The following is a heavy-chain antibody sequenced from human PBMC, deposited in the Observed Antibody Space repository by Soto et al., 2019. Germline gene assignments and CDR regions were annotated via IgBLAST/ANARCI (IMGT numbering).Heavy chain of an antibody. CDR3: ARDHGPLVVVTHYFDY. CDR1: GFTFSSYA. D-gene: IGHD3-22*01. V-gene: IGHV3-30-3*01. CDR2: ISYDGSNK. Sequence: QVQLVESGGGVVQPGRSLRLSCAASGFTFSSYAMHWVRQAPGKGLEWVAVISYDGSNKYYADSVKGRFTISRDNSKNGVELGRGEVRAEDTAVYYCARDHGPLVVVTHYFDYRDQGTLVTVSS. J-gene: IGHJ4*02.